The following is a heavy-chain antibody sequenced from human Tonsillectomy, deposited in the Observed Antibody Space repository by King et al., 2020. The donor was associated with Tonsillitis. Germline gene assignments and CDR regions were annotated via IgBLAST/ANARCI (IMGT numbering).Heavy chain of an antibody. J-gene: IGHJ4*02. V-gene: IGHV5-51*03. D-gene: IGHD2-21*02. CDR1: GYSFTNYW. CDR3: ARLSVTAFDS. Sequence: QLVQSGVEVKKPGESLKISCEASGYSFTNYWIGWVRQMPGKGLEWMGIIYPGDSDTTYSPSFQGQVAISADKSITTAYLQWSSLKASDTAIYYCARLSVTAFDSWGQGTLVTVSS. CDR2: IYPGDSDT.